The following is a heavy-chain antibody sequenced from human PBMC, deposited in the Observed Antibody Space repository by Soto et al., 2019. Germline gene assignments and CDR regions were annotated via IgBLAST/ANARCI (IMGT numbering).Heavy chain of an antibody. CDR1: GFTFSSYA. V-gene: IGHV3-23*01. D-gene: IGHD3-3*01. CDR2: ISGSGGST. CDR3: AKALLSDYDFWSGPYYYYYYGMDV. J-gene: IGHJ6*02. Sequence: GGSLRLSCAASGFTFSSYAMSWVRQAPGKGLEWVSAISGSGGSTYYADSVKGRFTISRDNSKNTLYLQMNSLRAEDKAVYYCAKALLSDYDFWSGPYYYYYYGMDVWGQGTTVTVSS.